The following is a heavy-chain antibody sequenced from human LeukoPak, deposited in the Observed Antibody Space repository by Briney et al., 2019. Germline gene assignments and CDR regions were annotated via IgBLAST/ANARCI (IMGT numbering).Heavy chain of an antibody. CDR2: IYTSGST. CDR1: GGSISSYY. D-gene: IGHD3-16*01. J-gene: IGHJ4*02. Sequence: SETLSLTCTVSGGSISSYYWSWIRQPAGKGLEGIGRIYTSGSTNYKPSLKSRVTISVDTSKNQFSLKLSSVTAADTAVYYCAREFDDYVWGSPHYDYWGQGTLVTVSS. V-gene: IGHV4-4*07. CDR3: AREFDDYVWGSPHYDY.